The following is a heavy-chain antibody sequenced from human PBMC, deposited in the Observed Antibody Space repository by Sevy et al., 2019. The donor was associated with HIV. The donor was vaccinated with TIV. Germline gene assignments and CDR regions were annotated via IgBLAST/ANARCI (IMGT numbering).Heavy chain of an antibody. J-gene: IGHJ4*02. V-gene: IGHV3-15*01. CDR2: IKSKTDGGTT. CDR1: GFSINNAW. D-gene: IGHD2-15*01. Sequence: GGSLRLSCVTFGFSINNAWMSWVRQAPGKGLEWVGRIKSKTDGGTTDYAAPVKGRFTISRDDSKNTLYLQMNSLKTEDTAVYYCTIEGLYCTDDSCYCEGFDAWGQGTLVTVSS. CDR3: TIEGLYCTDDSCYCEGFDA.